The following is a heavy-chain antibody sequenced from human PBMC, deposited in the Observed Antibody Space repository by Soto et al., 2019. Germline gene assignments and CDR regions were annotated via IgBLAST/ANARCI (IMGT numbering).Heavy chain of an antibody. D-gene: IGHD6-13*01. CDR2: ISAYNGNT. V-gene: IGHV1-18*01. Sequence: QVQLVQSGAEVKKPGASVKVSCKASGYTFTSYGISWVRQAPGQGLEWMGWISAYNGNTNYAQKLQGRVTMTTDTSTSTAYMELTSLITDDTTVYYCARGLLLSYSSSWYTRYWGQGSLVTVS. J-gene: IGHJ4*02. CDR3: ARGLLLSYSSSWYTRY. CDR1: GYTFTSYG.